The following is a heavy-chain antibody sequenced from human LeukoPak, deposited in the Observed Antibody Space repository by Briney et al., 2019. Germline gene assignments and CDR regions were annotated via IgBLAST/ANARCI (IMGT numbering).Heavy chain of an antibody. V-gene: IGHV1-69*13. CDR1: GGTFTSYA. D-gene: IGHD3-3*01. CDR2: IIAIFGTA. J-gene: IGHJ6*03. CDR3: ARVGYDFWSGYYTGAYYYYYMDV. Sequence: GASVKVSCKASGGTFTSYAISWVRQAPGQGLEWMGGIIAIFGTANYAQKFQGRVTITADESTSTAYMELSSLRSGDTAVSYCARVGYDFWSGYYTGAYYYYYMDVWGKGTTVTVSS.